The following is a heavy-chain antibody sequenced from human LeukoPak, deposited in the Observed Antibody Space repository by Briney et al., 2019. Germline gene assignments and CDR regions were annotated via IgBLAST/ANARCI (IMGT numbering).Heavy chain of an antibody. CDR3: ARRVPGIAAAGPYNWFDP. Sequence: ASVKVSCKASGYTFTSYGISWVRQAPGQGLEWMGWISAYSGNTNYAHKLQGSVTMTTDTSKTTAYMELRSLRSDATAVYYCARRVPGIAAAGPYNWFDPWGQGTLVTVSS. D-gene: IGHD6-13*01. V-gene: IGHV1-18*01. J-gene: IGHJ5*02. CDR2: ISAYSGNT. CDR1: GYTFTSYG.